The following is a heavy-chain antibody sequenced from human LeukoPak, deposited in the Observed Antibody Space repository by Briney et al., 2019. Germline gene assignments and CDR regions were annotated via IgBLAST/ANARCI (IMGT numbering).Heavy chain of an antibody. D-gene: IGHD3-3*01. Sequence: SETLSLTCTVSGGSISSSSYYWGWIRQPPGRGLEWIGSIYYSGSTYYNPSLKSRVTISVDTSKNQFSLKLSSVTAADTAVYYCARRGGTYYDFWSGYSTNWFDPWGQGTLVTVSS. CDR1: GGSISSSSYY. V-gene: IGHV4-39*01. CDR2: IYYSGST. J-gene: IGHJ5*02. CDR3: ARRGGTYYDFWSGYSTNWFDP.